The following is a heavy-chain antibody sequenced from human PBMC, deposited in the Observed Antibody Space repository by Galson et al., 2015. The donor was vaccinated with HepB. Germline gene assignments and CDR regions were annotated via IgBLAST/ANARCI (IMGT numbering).Heavy chain of an antibody. CDR2: IYWNDDK. J-gene: IGHJ1*01. D-gene: IGHD2-2*01. CDR3: ARTYSSSWYVGYFQH. Sequence: PALVKPTQTLTLTCTFSGFSLNTSGVGVGWIRQPPGKTLEWLALIYWNDDKRYSPSLKTRLTITKDTSKNQVAFTMTNMDPVDTATYYCARTYSSSWYVGYFQHWGQGSLVTVSS. CDR1: GFSLNTSGVG. V-gene: IGHV2-5*01.